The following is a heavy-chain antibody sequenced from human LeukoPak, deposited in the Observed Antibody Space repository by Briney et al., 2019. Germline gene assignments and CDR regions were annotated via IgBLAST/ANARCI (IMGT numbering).Heavy chain of an antibody. D-gene: IGHD3-3*01. J-gene: IGHJ2*01. V-gene: IGHV3-23*01. CDR1: GFTFSSYA. CDR3: ARDKGTEGLLPRGDWYFDL. CDR2: ISGRGGST. Sequence: GGSLRLSCAASGFTFSSYAMSWVRRVPGKGLEWVSTISGRGGSTDYAESVKGRFSISRDNAKNSLFLQMNSLRAEDTAVYYCARDKGTEGLLPRGDWYFDLWGRGTLVTVSS.